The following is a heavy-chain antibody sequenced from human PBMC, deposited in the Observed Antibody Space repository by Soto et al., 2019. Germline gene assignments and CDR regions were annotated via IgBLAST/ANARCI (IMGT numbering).Heavy chain of an antibody. J-gene: IGHJ6*03. D-gene: IGHD3-3*01. CDR3: GTRAGYDFWSGYGSGVYYMDV. Sequence: HPGGSLRLSCAASGFTVSSNYMSWVRQAPGKGLEWVSVIYSGGSTYYADSVKGRFTISRDNSKNTLYLQMNSLRAEDTAVYYCGTRAGYDFWSGYGSGVYYMDVWGKGTTVTVSS. CDR1: GFTVSSNY. V-gene: IGHV3-66*01. CDR2: IYSGGST.